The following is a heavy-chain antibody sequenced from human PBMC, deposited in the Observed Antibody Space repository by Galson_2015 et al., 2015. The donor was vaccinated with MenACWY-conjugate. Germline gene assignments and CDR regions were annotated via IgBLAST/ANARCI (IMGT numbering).Heavy chain of an antibody. V-gene: IGHV1-24*01. CDR2: FDPEDGET. J-gene: IGHJ6*02. CDR3: ATHGSGGVISARQSGYYYYGMDV. CDR1: GYTLTELS. D-gene: IGHD3-16*01. Sequence: SVKVSCKVSGYTLTELSMHWVRQAPGKGLEWMGGFDPEDGETIYAQKFQGRVTMTEDTSTDTAYMELSSLRSEDTAVYYCATHGSGGVISARQSGYYYYGMDVWGQGTTVTVSS.